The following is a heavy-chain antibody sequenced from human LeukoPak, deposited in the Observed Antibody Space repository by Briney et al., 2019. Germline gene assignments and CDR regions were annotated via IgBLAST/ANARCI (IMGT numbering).Heavy chain of an antibody. Sequence: GGSLRLSCVVSGITLSNYGMSWVRQAPGKGLEWVAGISDSGGRTNYADSVKGRFTISRDSPENTLYLQMNSLRAEDTAVYFCAKRGVVIRVILVGFHKEAYYFDSWGQGALVTVSS. D-gene: IGHD3-22*01. CDR2: ISDSGGRT. CDR1: GITLSNYG. CDR3: AKRGVVIRVILVGFHKEAYYFDS. J-gene: IGHJ4*02. V-gene: IGHV3-23*01.